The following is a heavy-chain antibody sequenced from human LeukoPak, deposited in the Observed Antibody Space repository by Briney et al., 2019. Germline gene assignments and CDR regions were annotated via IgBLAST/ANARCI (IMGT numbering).Heavy chain of an antibody. V-gene: IGHV1-69*01. CDR2: IIPILGSA. J-gene: IGHJ4*02. CDR3: ARGYDIGDYVPYNY. D-gene: IGHD4-17*01. Sequence: ASVKVSCKASGGTLTSHTFTWVRRAPGQGLEWMGGIIPILGSANYARKFQGRATNSADESTGTVYMELRSLTPEDTAVYYCARGYDIGDYVPYNYWGQGTLVTVSS. CDR1: GGTLTSHT.